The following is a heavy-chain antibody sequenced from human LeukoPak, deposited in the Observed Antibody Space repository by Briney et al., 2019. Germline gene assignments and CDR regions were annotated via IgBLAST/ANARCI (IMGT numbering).Heavy chain of an antibody. CDR3: ARSGAAAGMRTKNY. D-gene: IGHD6-13*01. CDR2: INPNSGGT. J-gene: IGHJ4*02. Sequence: ASVKVSCKASGYTFTGYYMHWVRQAPGQGLEWMGWINPNSGGTNYAQKFQGRVTMTKDTSISTAYMELSRLRSDDTAVYYCARSGAAAGMRTKNYWGQGTLVTVSS. CDR1: GYTFTGYY. V-gene: IGHV1-2*02.